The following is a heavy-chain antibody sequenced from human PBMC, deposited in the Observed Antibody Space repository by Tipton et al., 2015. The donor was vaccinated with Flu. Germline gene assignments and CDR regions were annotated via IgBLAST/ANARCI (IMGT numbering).Heavy chain of an antibody. D-gene: IGHD3-3*01. CDR2: IYYSGST. J-gene: IGHJ4*02. V-gene: IGHV4-59*01. Sequence: LRLSCTVSGGSISSYYWSWIRQPPGKGLEWIGYIYYSGSTNYNPSLKSRVTISVDTSKNQFSLKLSSVTAADTAVYYCAGQSGKFDYWGQGTLVTVSS. CDR1: GGSISSYY. CDR3: AGQSGKFDY.